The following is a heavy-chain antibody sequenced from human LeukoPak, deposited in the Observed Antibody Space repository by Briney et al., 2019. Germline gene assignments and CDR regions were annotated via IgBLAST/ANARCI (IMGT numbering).Heavy chain of an antibody. CDR2: IDGSSNII. D-gene: IGHD3-10*02. Sequence: RAGGTLRLPCAASGFSFSGYYMGWLRQAPGKELEWVSYIDGSSNIIHYAHSVRGRFTISRDNANNSLFLHIHSLRAEDTAVYYCASDGDQMFEVYDYWGQGTLVTVSS. CDR1: GFSFSGYY. V-gene: IGHV3-11*04. CDR3: ASDGDQMFEVYDY. J-gene: IGHJ4*02.